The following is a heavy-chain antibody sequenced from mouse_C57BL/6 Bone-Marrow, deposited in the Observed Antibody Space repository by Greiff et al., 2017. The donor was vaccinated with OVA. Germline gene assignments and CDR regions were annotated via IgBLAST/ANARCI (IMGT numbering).Heavy chain of an antibody. CDR3: ARDMDGSSPAWFAY. Sequence: EVHLVESGGGLVKPGGSLKLSCAASGFTFSSYAMSWVRQTPEKRLEWVATISDGGSYTYYPDNVKGRFTISRDNAKNNLYLQMSHLKSEDTAMYYCARDMDGSSPAWFAYWGQGTLVTVSA. CDR2: ISDGGSYT. CDR1: GFTFSSYA. V-gene: IGHV5-4*01. D-gene: IGHD1-1*01. J-gene: IGHJ3*01.